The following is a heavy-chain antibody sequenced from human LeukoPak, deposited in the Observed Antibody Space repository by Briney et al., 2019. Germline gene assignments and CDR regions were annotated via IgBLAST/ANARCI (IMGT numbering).Heavy chain of an antibody. D-gene: IGHD3-22*01. V-gene: IGHV1-8*01. CDR3: ARITTYYYDSTRDY. CDR2: MNPNSGNT. Sequence: ASVKVSCKASGYTFTSYDINWVRQATGQGLEWMGWMNPNSGNTGYAQKFQGRVTMTRDTSISTAYMVLSSLRSEDTAVYYCARITTYYYDSTRDYWGQGTLVTVSS. CDR1: GYTFTSYD. J-gene: IGHJ4*02.